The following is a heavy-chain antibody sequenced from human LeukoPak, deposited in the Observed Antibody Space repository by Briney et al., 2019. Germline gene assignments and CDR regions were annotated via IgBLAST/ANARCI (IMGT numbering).Heavy chain of an antibody. J-gene: IGHJ4*02. V-gene: IGHV3-7*01. CDR2: IKQDGSEK. D-gene: IGHD5-12*01. CDR1: GFTFSSYW. Sequence: PGGSLRLSCAASGFTFSSYWMSWVRQAPGKGLEWVANIKQDGSEKHYVDSVKGRFTISRDNAKNTLYLQMNSLRAEDTAVYYCAREVARGYSGYDREELDYWGQGTLVTVSS. CDR3: AREVARGYSGYDREELDY.